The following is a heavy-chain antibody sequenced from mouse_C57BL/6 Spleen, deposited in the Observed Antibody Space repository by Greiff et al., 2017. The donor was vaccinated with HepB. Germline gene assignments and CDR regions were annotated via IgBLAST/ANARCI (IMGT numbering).Heavy chain of an antibody. V-gene: IGHV5-4*01. CDR2: ISDGGSYT. CDR3: ARGSNYVRYFDY. CDR1: GFTFSSYA. Sequence: EVQLVESGGGLVKPGGFLKLSCAASGFTFSSYAMSWVRQTPEKRLEWVATISDGGSYTYYPDNVKGRFTISRDNAKNNLYLQMSHLKSEDTAMYYCARGSNYVRYFDYWGQGTTLTVSS. J-gene: IGHJ2*01. D-gene: IGHD2-5*01.